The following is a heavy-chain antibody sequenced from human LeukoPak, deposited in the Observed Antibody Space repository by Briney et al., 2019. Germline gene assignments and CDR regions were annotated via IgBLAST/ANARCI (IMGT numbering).Heavy chain of an antibody. V-gene: IGHV3-69-1*02. D-gene: IGHD6-19*01. J-gene: IGHJ6*03. Sequence: GGSLRPSCAGSGFTVSDYEINWARQAPGKGREWVSFISSDSTTYYADSVKGRFTLSRDNAKNSLYLQMNSLRVEDTAVYYCATSLSGWGTYHDMDVWGKGTTVTISS. CDR3: ATSLSGWGTYHDMDV. CDR2: ISSDSTT. CDR1: GFTVSDYE.